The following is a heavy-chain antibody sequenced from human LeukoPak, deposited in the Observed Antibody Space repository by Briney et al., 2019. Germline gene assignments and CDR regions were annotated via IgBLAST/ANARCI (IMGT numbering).Heavy chain of an antibody. J-gene: IGHJ4*02. V-gene: IGHV3-33*01. D-gene: IGHD6-19*01. CDR2: IWYDGSNK. CDR1: GFTFSSYG. CDR3: ARGAFYSSGWYENY. Sequence: PGRSLRLSCAASGFTFSSYGMHWVRQAPGKGLEWVAVIWYDGSNKYYADSVKGRFTISRDNSKNTLYLQMNSLRAEDTALYYCARGAFYSSGWYENYWGQGTLVTVSS.